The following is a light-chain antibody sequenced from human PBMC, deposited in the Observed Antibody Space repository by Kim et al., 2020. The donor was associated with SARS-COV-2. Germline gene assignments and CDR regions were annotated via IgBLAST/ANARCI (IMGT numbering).Light chain of an antibody. CDR2: KAS. J-gene: IGKJ1*01. CDR1: QDITTH. Sequence: DIQMTQYPSTLSASVGDRVTIACRASQDITTHLAWYQQKPGRAPKLLIYKASILESGVPSRFSGSGSGTDFTLSISSLQPDDFATFYCQQYESSPWTFGRGTKVDIK. CDR3: QQYESSPWT. V-gene: IGKV1-5*03.